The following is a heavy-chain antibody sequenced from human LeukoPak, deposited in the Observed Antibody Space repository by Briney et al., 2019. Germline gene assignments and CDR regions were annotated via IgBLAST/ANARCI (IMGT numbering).Heavy chain of an antibody. D-gene: IGHD3-9*01. V-gene: IGHV1-2*02. CDR2: INPNSGGT. CDR3: ARGSNDILTGSITQRGAFYI. Sequence: ASVKVSCKASGYTFTSYYMHWVRQSPGQGLEWMGWINPNSGGTNYAQKFQGRVAMTRDTSISTAYMELSRLRSDDTAVYYCARGSNDILTGSITQRGAFYIWGQGTMVTVSS. J-gene: IGHJ3*02. CDR1: GYTFTSYY.